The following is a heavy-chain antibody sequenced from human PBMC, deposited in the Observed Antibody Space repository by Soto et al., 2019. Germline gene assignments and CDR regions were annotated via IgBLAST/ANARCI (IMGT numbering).Heavy chain of an antibody. CDR2: ISSSGSTI. CDR3: ASPTLLCVVVPAANPDY. D-gene: IGHD2-2*01. V-gene: IGHV3-11*01. Sequence: QVQLVESGGGLVKPGGSLRLSCAASGFTFSDYYMSWIRQAPGKGLEWVSYISSSGSTIYYADSVKGRLTISRDNAKNSLYLQMNSLRAEDTAVYYCASPTLLCVVVPAANPDYWGQGTLVTVSS. J-gene: IGHJ4*02. CDR1: GFTFSDYY.